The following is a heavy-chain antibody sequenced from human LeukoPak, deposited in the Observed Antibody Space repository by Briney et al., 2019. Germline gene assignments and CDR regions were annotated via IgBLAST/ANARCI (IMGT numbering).Heavy chain of an antibody. CDR1: GYTLISSY. CDR3: ARAPPYYYDSSGYYDY. V-gene: IGHV1-46*01. CDR2: INPSGGST. Sequence: GASVKVSCKASGYTLISSYIHWVRQAPGQGLEWMGVINPSGGSTSYEQKFQGRVTITADESTSTAYMELSSLRSEDTAVYYCARAPPYYYDSSGYYDYWGQGTLVTVSS. D-gene: IGHD3-22*01. J-gene: IGHJ4*02.